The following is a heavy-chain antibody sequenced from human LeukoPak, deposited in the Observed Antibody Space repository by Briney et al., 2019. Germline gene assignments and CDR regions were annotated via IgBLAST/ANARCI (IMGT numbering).Heavy chain of an antibody. D-gene: IGHD2-21*02. CDR2: INHSGSI. J-gene: IGHJ4*02. Sequence: PSETLSLTCAVYGGSFSGYYWSWIRQPPGKGLEWIGEINHSGSINYNPSLKSRVTISVDTSKNQFSLKLSSVTAADTAVYYCARGQRDPIVVVTYFDYWGQGTLVTVSS. CDR1: GGSFSGYY. V-gene: IGHV4-34*01. CDR3: ARGQRDPIVVVTYFDY.